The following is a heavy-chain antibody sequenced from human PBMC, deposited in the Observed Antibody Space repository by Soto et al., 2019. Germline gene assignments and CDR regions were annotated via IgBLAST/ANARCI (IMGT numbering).Heavy chain of an antibody. CDR1: GFTFSSYA. J-gene: IGHJ4*02. D-gene: IGHD5-12*01. V-gene: IGHV3-30-3*01. CDR3: ASHVDIVDTDSDY. CDR2: ISYDGSNK. Sequence: QVQLVESGGGVVQPGRSLRLSCAASGFTFSSYAMHWVRQAPGKGLEWVAVISYDGSNKYYADSVKGRFTISRDNSKNTLYLQMNSLRAEDTAVYYCASHVDIVDTDSDYWGQGTLVTVSS.